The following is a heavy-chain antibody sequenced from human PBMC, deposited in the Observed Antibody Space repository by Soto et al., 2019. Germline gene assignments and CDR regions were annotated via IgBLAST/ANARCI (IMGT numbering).Heavy chain of an antibody. J-gene: IGHJ6*02. V-gene: IGHV5-51*01. CDR3: ARPYSNYYHGMDV. Sequence: GESLKISCKGSGYSFTSYWIGWVRQMPGKGLEWMGIIYPGDSDTRYSPSFQGQVTISADKSISTAYLQWSSLKASDTAMYYCARPYSNYYHGMDVWGQGTTVTVSS. D-gene: IGHD4-4*01. CDR1: GYSFTSYW. CDR2: IYPGDSDT.